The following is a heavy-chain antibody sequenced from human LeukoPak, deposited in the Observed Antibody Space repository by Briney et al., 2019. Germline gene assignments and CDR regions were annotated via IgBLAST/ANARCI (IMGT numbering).Heavy chain of an antibody. CDR1: GGSISSYY. CDR2: IYTSGST. J-gene: IGHJ4*02. CDR3: ARRASSKHFDY. V-gene: IGHV4-4*09. Sequence: SETLSLTCTVSGGSISSYYWSWIWQPPGKGLEWIGYIYTSGSTNYNPSLKSRVTISVDTSKNQFSLKLSSVTAADTAVYYCARRASSKHFDYWGQGTLVTVSS.